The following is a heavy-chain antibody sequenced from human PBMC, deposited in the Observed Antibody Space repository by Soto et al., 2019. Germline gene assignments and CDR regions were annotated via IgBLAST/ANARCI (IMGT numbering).Heavy chain of an antibody. CDR3: ARALTEFDY. V-gene: IGHV1-46*01. Sequence: QVHLVQSGAQVEKPGASVTVSCMASGYTFTNYFLHWVRQAPGQGLEWMGIINPSGGSTSYAQKFQGRVTMTTDTSTSTVYMQLSGLRYDDTAVYFCARALTEFDYWGPGTRVTVSS. D-gene: IGHD7-27*01. J-gene: IGHJ4*02. CDR1: GYTFTNYF. CDR2: INPSGGST.